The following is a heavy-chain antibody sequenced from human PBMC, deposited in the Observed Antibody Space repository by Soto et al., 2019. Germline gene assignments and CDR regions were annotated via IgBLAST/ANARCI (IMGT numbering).Heavy chain of an antibody. D-gene: IGHD3-16*01. CDR3: AHIPNYYQYDWFDP. Sequence: QITLKESGPTLVKPTQTLTLTCTFSGFPLTTRGVGVGWIRQPPGKALECRALIYWDDDKRYSPSLQSRLSITKDTSKIPVVLTMTNVDPVDTATYYCAHIPNYYQYDWFDPWGQGTLVSVSS. CDR1: GFPLTTRGVG. CDR2: IYWDDDK. V-gene: IGHV2-5*02. J-gene: IGHJ5*02.